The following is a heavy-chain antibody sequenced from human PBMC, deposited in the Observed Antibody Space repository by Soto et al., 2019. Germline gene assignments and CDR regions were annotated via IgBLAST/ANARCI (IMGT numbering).Heavy chain of an antibody. CDR3: ARGCSGGSCYYYYYYGMDV. D-gene: IGHD2-15*01. Sequence: ASVKVSCKASGYTFTSYGINWVRQAPGQGLEWMGWINAYNGNTNYAQKLQGRVTMTTDTSTSTAYMELRSLRSDDTAVYYCARGCSGGSCYYYYYYGMDVWGQGTTVTVSS. CDR2: INAYNGNT. CDR1: GYTFTSYG. J-gene: IGHJ6*02. V-gene: IGHV1-18*01.